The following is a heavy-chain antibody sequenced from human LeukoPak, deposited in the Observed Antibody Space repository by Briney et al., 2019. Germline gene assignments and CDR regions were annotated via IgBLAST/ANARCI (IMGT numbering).Heavy chain of an antibody. CDR1: GYSLTRYY. D-gene: IGHD3-22*01. J-gene: IGHJ4*02. CDR3: ARALYYYDSRSYDDFDY. V-gene: IGHV1-46*01. Sequence: EASVKVSCKASGYSLTRYYMHWVRRAPEQGLEWMGIMNPSGTSTNYAQKFQGRVIMTGDTSTSTVYMELRSLRSDDTAVYYCARALYYYDSRSYDDFDYWGQGTLVTVSS. CDR2: MNPSGTST.